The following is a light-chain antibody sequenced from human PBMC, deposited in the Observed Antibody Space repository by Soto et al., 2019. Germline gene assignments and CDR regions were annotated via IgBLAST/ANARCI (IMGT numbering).Light chain of an antibody. Sequence: EVVLTQALVTLSLSPGERATLSCRASQSFRGLLAWYQQKPGQAPRLLIYDAYNRATGIPPRFSGCGSGTDCTLTISSLEPEDSAVFYCHQRHMWPITFGQGTRLEIK. CDR1: QSFRGL. CDR2: DAY. J-gene: IGKJ5*01. V-gene: IGKV3-11*01. CDR3: HQRHMWPIT.